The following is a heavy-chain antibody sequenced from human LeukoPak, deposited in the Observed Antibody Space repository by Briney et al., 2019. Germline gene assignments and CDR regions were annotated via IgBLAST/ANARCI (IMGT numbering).Heavy chain of an antibody. CDR3: ARDAYYDFWSGLYGMDV. D-gene: IGHD3-3*01. CDR1: GGSISSYY. V-gene: IGHV4-59*06. CDR2: IYYSGST. J-gene: IGHJ6*02. Sequence: SETLSLTCTVSGGSISSYYWSWIRQHPGKGLEWIGYIYYSGSTYYNPSLKSRVTISVDTSKNQFSLKLSSVTAADTAVYYCARDAYYDFWSGLYGMDVWGQGTTVTVSS.